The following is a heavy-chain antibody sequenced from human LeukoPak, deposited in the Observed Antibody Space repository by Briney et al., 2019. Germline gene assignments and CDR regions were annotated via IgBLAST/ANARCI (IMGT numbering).Heavy chain of an antibody. D-gene: IGHD1-26*01. CDR3: ARDRTYSGSYFDY. V-gene: IGHV3-21*01. CDR2: ISSSSSYI. CDR1: GFTFSNYS. Sequence: GGSLRLSCAASGFTFSNYSMNWVRQAPGKGLEWVSSISSSSSYIYYADSVKGRFTISRDNAKNSLYLQMNSLRAEDTAVYYCARDRTYSGSYFDYWGQGTLVTVSS. J-gene: IGHJ4*02.